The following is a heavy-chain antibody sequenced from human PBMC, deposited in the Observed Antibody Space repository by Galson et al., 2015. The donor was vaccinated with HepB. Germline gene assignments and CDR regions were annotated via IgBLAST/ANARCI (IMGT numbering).Heavy chain of an antibody. Sequence: SLRLSCAASGFTFSSYSMNWVRQAPGKGLEWVSYISSSSNYIYYADSVKGRFTISRDNAKNSLYLQMNSLRAEDTAVYYYARENDYGDENFDYWGQGTLVTVSS. D-gene: IGHD4-17*01. CDR1: GFTFSSYS. CDR3: ARENDYGDENFDY. V-gene: IGHV3-21*01. CDR2: ISSSSNYI. J-gene: IGHJ4*02.